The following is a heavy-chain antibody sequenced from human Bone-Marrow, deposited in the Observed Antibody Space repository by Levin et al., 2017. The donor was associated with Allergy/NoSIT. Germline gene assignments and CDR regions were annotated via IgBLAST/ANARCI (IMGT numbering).Heavy chain of an antibody. CDR2: IKQDGSEK. Sequence: PGGSLRLSCAASGFTFSNFWMTWVRQAPGKGLEWVANIKQDGSEKYYADSVKGRFTISRDNANNSLYLQMHSLRVEDTALYYCATPVVGGPTPPGFWGQGTLVTVSS. J-gene: IGHJ4*02. CDR1: GFTFSNFW. D-gene: IGHD2-15*01. CDR3: ATPVVGGPTPPGF. V-gene: IGHV3-7*03.